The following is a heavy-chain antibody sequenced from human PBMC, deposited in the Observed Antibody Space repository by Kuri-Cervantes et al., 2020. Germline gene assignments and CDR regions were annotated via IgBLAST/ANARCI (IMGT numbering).Heavy chain of an antibody. Sequence: SLKISCAASGFTFDDYAMHWVRQAPGKGLEWVSGISWNSGSIGYADSVKGRFTISRDNSKNTLYLQMNSLISDDTALYYCARDPYGSGDGYFDYWGQGTLVTVSS. V-gene: IGHV3-9*01. CDR2: ISWNSGSI. CDR3: ARDPYGSGDGYFDY. CDR1: GFTFDDYA. J-gene: IGHJ4*02. D-gene: IGHD3-10*01.